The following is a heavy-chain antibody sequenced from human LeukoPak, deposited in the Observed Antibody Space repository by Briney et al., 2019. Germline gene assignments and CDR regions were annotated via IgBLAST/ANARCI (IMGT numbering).Heavy chain of an antibody. J-gene: IGHJ4*02. CDR1: GFTFRNYW. CDR2: IKQDGSDR. V-gene: IGHV3-7*03. Sequence: GGSLRLSCAASGFTFRNYWMSWVRQAPGTGLEWVANIKQDGSDRNYVTSVRGRFTISRDNSKNTLYLQMNSLRAEDTAVYYCAKGGGYCSGGSCYRGYYFDYWGQGTLVTVSS. CDR3: AKGGGYCSGGSCYRGYYFDY. D-gene: IGHD2-15*01.